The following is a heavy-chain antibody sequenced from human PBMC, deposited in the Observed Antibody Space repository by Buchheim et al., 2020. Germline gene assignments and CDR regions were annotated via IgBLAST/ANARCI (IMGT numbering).Heavy chain of an antibody. CDR1: GFTFSSYG. V-gene: IGHV3-33*01. CDR3: ARKLGAAAAHMIDY. CDR2: IWYDGSNK. Sequence: QVQLVESGGGVVQPGRSLRLSCAASGFTFSSYGMHWVRQAPGKGLEWVAVIWYDGSNKYYADSVKGRFTISRDNSKNTLYLQMNSLRAEDTAVYYCARKLGAAAAHMIDYWGQGTL. J-gene: IGHJ4*02. D-gene: IGHD6-13*01.